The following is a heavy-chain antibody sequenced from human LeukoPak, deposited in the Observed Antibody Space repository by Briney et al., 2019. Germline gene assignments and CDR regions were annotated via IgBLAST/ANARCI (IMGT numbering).Heavy chain of an antibody. V-gene: IGHV1-69*01. J-gene: IGHJ6*02. D-gene: IGHD5-24*01. Sequence: ASVKVSCKASGGTFSSYAISWVRQAPGQGLEWMGGIIPIFGTANYAQKSQGRVTITADESTSTAYMELSSLRSEDTAVYYCARDKREGRWLQSYYYYYGMDVWGQGTTVTVSS. CDR3: ARDKREGRWLQSYYYYYGMDV. CDR2: IIPIFGTA. CDR1: GGTFSSYA.